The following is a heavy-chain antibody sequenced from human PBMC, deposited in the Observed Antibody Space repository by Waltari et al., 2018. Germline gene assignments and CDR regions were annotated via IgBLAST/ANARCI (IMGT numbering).Heavy chain of an antibody. CDR1: GFTFSSDW. CDR2: IKQDGSEK. V-gene: IGHV3-7*01. Sequence: EVQLVESGGGLVQPGGSLRLSCAASGFTFSSDWMSWVRQAPGKGLEWLANIKQDGSEKYYVDSVKGRFTMSRDNAKNSLYLQMNSLRAEDTAVYYCARSHSSSWYEDYWGQGTLVTVSS. J-gene: IGHJ4*02. D-gene: IGHD6-13*01. CDR3: ARSHSSSWYEDY.